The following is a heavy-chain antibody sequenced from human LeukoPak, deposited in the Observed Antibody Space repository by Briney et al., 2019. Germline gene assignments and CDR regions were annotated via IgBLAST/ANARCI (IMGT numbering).Heavy chain of an antibody. CDR3: VRVARWGDPFDL. CDR1: GGSISSGDSY. V-gene: IGHV4-30-4*01. Sequence: SETLSLTCTVSGGSISSGDSYWSWIRQSPGKGLEWIGYIYYSGTTSYKSSLKSRLMISVDPSKNQFSLRLTSVTAADTAVYYGVRVARWGDPFDLWGQGLMVTVSS. D-gene: IGHD3-16*01. CDR2: IYYSGTT. J-gene: IGHJ3*01.